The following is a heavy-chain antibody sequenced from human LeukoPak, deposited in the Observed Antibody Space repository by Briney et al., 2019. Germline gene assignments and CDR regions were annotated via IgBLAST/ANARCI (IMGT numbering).Heavy chain of an antibody. V-gene: IGHV4-59*12. CDR2: IYYSGST. CDR1: GGSISSYN. Sequence: SETLSLTCTVSGGSISSYNWSWIRQPPGKGLEWIGYIYYSGSTNYNPSLKSRVTISVDTSKNQFSLKLSSVTAADTAVYYCARIPHRGIYCSSTSCYRDPYYYGMDVWGQGTTVTVSS. D-gene: IGHD2-2*02. J-gene: IGHJ6*02. CDR3: ARIPHRGIYCSSTSCYRDPYYYGMDV.